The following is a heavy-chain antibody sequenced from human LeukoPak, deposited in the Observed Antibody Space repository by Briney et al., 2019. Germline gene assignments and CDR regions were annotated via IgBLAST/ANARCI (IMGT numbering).Heavy chain of an antibody. CDR1: GFTFDDYG. J-gene: IGHJ6*03. Sequence: GGSLRLSCAASGFTFDDYGMSWVRQAPGKGLEWVSGINWNGGSTGYADSVKGRFTISRDNAKNPLYLQMNSLRAEDTALYYCARGFHGYYYYMDVWGKGTTVTVSS. CDR2: INWNGGST. V-gene: IGHV3-20*04. CDR3: ARGFHGYYYYMDV.